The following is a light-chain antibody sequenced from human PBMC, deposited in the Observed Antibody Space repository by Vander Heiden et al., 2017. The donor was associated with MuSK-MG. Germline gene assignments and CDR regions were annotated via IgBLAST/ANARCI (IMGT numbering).Light chain of an antibody. J-gene: IGKJ3*01. Sequence: DIQMTQSPSSLSASVGDRVTITCQASQDISNYLNWYQQKPGKAPKLLIYDASNLETGVPSRFSGSGYGTDFTFTISSLQPEDIATYYCQQDDNLPSFTFGHGTKVDIK. CDR3: QQDDNLPSFT. CDR1: QDISNY. CDR2: DAS. V-gene: IGKV1-33*01.